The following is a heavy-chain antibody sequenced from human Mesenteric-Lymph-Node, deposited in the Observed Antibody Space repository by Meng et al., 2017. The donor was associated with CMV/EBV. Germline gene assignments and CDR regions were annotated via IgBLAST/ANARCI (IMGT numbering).Heavy chain of an antibody. CDR2: INPSGGST. Sequence: ASVKVSCKASGYIFTSDYMHWVRQAPGQGLEWMGIINPSGGSTSYAQKFQGRVTLTRGTSTNTVYMELSSLRSEDTAVYYCTGCFKYYYGMDVWGQGTTVTVSS. V-gene: IGHV1-46*01. CDR3: TGCFKYYYGMDV. J-gene: IGHJ6*02. D-gene: IGHD2-2*01. CDR1: GYIFTSDY.